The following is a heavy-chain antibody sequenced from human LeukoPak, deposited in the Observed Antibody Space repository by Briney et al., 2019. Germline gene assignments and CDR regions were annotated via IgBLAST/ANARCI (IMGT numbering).Heavy chain of an antibody. J-gene: IGHJ3*02. V-gene: IGHV3-23*01. CDR1: GFTFSSYA. CDR2: ISGSGGST. CDR3: AKDALIARLGAAFDI. Sequence: GGSLRLSCAASGFTFSSYAMSWVRQAPGKGVEWVSDISGSGGSTYYADSVKGGFTISRDNSKNTLYLQMNSLRAEDTAVYYCAKDALIARLGAAFDIWGQGTMVTVSS. D-gene: IGHD6-25*01.